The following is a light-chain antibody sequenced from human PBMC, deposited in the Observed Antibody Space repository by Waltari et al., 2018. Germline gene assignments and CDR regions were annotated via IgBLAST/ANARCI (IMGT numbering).Light chain of an antibody. CDR1: RTGRNSY. J-gene: IGKJ4*01. V-gene: IGKV3-20*01. CDR3: QQYDSLPVT. Sequence: CRGTRTGRNSYLAWYQQKPGQAPSLLIYDASSRATGIPDRFSGSGSGTDFSLTISSLEPEDFAVYYCQQYDSLPVTFGRGTKVEIK. CDR2: DAS.